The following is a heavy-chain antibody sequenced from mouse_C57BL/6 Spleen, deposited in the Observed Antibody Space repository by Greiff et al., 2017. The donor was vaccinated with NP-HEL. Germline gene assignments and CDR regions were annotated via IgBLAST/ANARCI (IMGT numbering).Heavy chain of an antibody. D-gene: IGHD4-1*01. CDR2: ISSGGSYT. CDR3: ARQVWDGSYFDY. V-gene: IGHV5-6*01. CDR1: GFTFSSYG. Sequence: EAMLVESGGDLVKPGGSLKLSCAASGFTFSSYGMSWVRQTPDKRLEWVATISSGGSYTYSPDSVKGRFTISRDNAKNTRYLQMSSLKSEDTAMYYCARQVWDGSYFDYWGQGTTLTVSS. J-gene: IGHJ2*01.